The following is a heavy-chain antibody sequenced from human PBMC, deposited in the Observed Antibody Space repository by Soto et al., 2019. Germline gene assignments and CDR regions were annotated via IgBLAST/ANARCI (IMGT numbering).Heavy chain of an antibody. J-gene: IGHJ4*02. Sequence: SETLSLTCTVCGGSIRSGDSYWSWIRQPPGKGLEWIGYIYYSGSTYYSPSLKSRVTISLDTSKNQFSLNLSSVTAADTAVYYCARTHYSDRSGTDYWGQGTLVTVSS. V-gene: IGHV4-30-4*01. CDR2: IYYSGST. D-gene: IGHD3-22*01. CDR3: ARTHYSDRSGTDY. CDR1: GGSIRSGDSY.